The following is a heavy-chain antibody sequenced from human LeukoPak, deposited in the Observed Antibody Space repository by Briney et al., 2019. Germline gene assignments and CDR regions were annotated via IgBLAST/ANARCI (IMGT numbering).Heavy chain of an antibody. J-gene: IGHJ4*02. D-gene: IGHD7-27*01. V-gene: IGHV4-59*01. CDR3: ARERKTGVFDY. Sequence: PSETLSLTCTVSGGSISSYYWSWIRQPPGKGLEWIGYIYYSGSTNYNPSLKSRVTISVDTSKNQFSLKLSSVTAADTAVYYCARERKTGVFDYWGRGTLVTVSS. CDR2: IYYSGST. CDR1: GGSISSYY.